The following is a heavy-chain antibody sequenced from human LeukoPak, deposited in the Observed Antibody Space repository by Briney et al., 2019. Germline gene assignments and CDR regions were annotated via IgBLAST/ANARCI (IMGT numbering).Heavy chain of an antibody. CDR3: AKDSVDIVVVPAAIHY. D-gene: IGHD2-2*02. CDR1: GFTFSSYA. J-gene: IGHJ4*02. CDR2: ISGSGGST. V-gene: IGHV3-23*01. Sequence: GGSLRLSCAASGFTFSSYAMSWVRQAPGKGLEWVSAISGSGGSTYYADSVKGRFTISGDNSKNTLYLQMNSLRAEDTAVYYCAKDSVDIVVVPAAIHYWGQGTLVTVSS.